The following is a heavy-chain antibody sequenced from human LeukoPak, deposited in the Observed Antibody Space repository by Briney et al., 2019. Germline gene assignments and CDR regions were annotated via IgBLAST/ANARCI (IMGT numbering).Heavy chain of an antibody. V-gene: IGHV3-66*01. D-gene: IGHD5-18*01. Sequence: PGGSLRLSCAASGFTVSSNYMSWVRQAPGKGLEWVSVIYSGGSTYYADSVKGRFTISRDNSKNTLYLQMNSLRAEDTAVYYCAGEMWDSYGYVDYWGQGTLVTVSS. J-gene: IGHJ4*02. CDR1: GFTVSSNY. CDR3: AGEMWDSYGYVDY. CDR2: IYSGGST.